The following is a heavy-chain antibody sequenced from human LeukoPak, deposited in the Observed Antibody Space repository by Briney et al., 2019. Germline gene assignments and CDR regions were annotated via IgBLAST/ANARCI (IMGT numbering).Heavy chain of an antibody. CDR2: INAGNGNT. CDR3: ARDWGILTGYYMGATFQH. D-gene: IGHD3-9*01. Sequence: ASVKVSCKASGYIFTSYAMHWVRQAPGQRLEGMGWINAGNGNTKYSQKFQGRVTITRDTSASTAYMELSSLRSEDTAVYYCARDWGILTGYYMGATFQHWGRGTLVTVPS. J-gene: IGHJ1*01. CDR1: GYIFTSYA. V-gene: IGHV1-3*01.